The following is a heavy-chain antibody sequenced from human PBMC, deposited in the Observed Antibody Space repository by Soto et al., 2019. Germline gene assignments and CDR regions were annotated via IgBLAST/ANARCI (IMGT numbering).Heavy chain of an antibody. V-gene: IGHV6-1*01. D-gene: IGHD6-13*01. J-gene: IGHJ5*02. CDR1: GDSVSSNSPA. Sequence: SLTLALPCAFSGDSVSSNSPAWNWIRQSRSRGLEWLGRSHFRSKWYNDYALSVKSRITINPDTSKNQFSLQLNSVTPEDTAVYYCARTPASGTLDPWGQGTLVTVSS. CDR3: ARTPASGTLDP. CDR2: SHFRSKWYN.